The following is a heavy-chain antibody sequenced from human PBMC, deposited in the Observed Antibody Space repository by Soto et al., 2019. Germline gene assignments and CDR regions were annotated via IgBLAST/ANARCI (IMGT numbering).Heavy chain of an antibody. J-gene: IGHJ4*02. D-gene: IGHD3-3*01. V-gene: IGHV4-59*01. CDR1: GGSISSYY. Sequence: PSETLSLTCTVSGGSISSYYWSWIRQPPGKGLEWIGYIYYSGSTNYNPSLKSRVTISVDTSKNQFSLKLSSVTAADTAVYYCASQSNTIFGVVTSFAFDYWGQGTLVTVSS. CDR2: IYYSGST. CDR3: ASQSNTIFGVVTSFAFDY.